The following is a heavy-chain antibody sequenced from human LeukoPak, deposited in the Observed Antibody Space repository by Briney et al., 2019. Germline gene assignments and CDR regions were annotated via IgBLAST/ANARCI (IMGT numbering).Heavy chain of an antibody. CDR3: ARTYGSGSGFDY. Sequence: SETLSLTCTVSGGSISSYYWSWIRQPPGKGLEWIGYIYYSGSTNYNPSLKSRVTISLDTSKNQFSLKLNSVTAADTAVYYCARTYGSGSGFDYWGQGTLVTVSS. CDR1: GGSISSYY. J-gene: IGHJ4*02. CDR2: IYYSGST. V-gene: IGHV4-59*01. D-gene: IGHD3-10*01.